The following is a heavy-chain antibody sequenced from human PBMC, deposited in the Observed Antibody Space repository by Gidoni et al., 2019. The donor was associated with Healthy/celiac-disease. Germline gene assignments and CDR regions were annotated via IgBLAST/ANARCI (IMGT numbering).Heavy chain of an antibody. D-gene: IGHD1-26*01. CDR1: GYTFTSYG. Sequence: QLHLVQSGAEVKKPGASVKVSCTASGYTFTSYGISWGRQAPGQGLEWMGWISAYNGNTNYAQKLQGRVTMTTDTSTSTAYMELRSLRSDDTAVYYCARDQPGSQWVDAFDIWGQGTMVTVSS. V-gene: IGHV1-18*01. CDR2: ISAYNGNT. J-gene: IGHJ3*02. CDR3: ARDQPGSQWVDAFDI.